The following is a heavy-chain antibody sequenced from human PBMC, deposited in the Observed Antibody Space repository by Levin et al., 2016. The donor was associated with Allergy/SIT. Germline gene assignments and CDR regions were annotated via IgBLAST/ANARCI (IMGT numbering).Heavy chain of an antibody. J-gene: IGHJ5*02. CDR2: INHSGST. Sequence: GSLRLSCAVYGGSFSGYYWSWIRQPPGKGLEWIGEINHSGSTNYNPSLKSRVTISVDTSKNQFSLKLSSVTAADTAVYYCARISSYYDRHNWFDPWGQGTLVTVSS. D-gene: IGHD3-22*01. CDR3: ARISSYYDRHNWFDP. V-gene: IGHV4-34*01. CDR1: GGSFSGYY.